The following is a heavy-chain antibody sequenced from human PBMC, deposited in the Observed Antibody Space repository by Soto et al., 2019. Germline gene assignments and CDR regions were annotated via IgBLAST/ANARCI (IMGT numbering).Heavy chain of an antibody. CDR3: GRQSAAGIYYYYYYGMDV. CDR2: IYYSGST. Sequence: SETLSLTCTVSGGSISSSSYYWGWIRQPPGKGLEWIGSIYYSGSTYYNPSLKSRVTISVDTSKNQFSLKLSSVTAADTAVYYCGRQSAAGIYYYYYYGMDVGGKGTRVTVPS. CDR1: GGSISSSSYY. D-gene: IGHD6-25*01. V-gene: IGHV4-39*01. J-gene: IGHJ6*04.